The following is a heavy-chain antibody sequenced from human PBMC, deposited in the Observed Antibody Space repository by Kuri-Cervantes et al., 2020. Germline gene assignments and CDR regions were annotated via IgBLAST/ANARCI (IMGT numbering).Heavy chain of an antibody. CDR2: ISYDGSKK. V-gene: IGHV3-30*04. Sequence: GESLKISFAASGFTFSSSAMHWVRQAPGKGLEWVAVISYDGSKKLYADSVKGRFTISRDNAKNTLYLQMNSLRAEDTAVFCCARDDMNDCWGQGTLVTVSS. D-gene: IGHD2-15*01. CDR1: GFTFSSSA. CDR3: ARDDMNDC. J-gene: IGHJ4*02.